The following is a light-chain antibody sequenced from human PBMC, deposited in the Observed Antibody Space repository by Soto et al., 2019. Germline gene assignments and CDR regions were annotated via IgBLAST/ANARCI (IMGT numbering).Light chain of an antibody. CDR2: GNN. CDR3: ASWDDSLSGVV. CDR1: SSNIGSNY. V-gene: IGLV1-47*01. Sequence: QSVLTQPPSASGTPGQRVTISCSGSSSNIGSNYVYWYQQLPGTAPKLLIYGNNQRPSGVPDRFSSSRSGPSASLAISGLRSEDEADYYCASWDDSLSGVVFGGGTKVTVL. J-gene: IGLJ2*01.